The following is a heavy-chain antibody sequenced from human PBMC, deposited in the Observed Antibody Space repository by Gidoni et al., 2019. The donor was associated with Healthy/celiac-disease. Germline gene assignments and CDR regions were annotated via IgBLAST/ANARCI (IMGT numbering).Heavy chain of an antibody. Sequence: QLQLQESGPGLVKPSETLSLTCTVSGGSISSSSYYWGWIRQPPGKGLEWIGSIYYSGSTYYNPSLKSRVTISVDTSKNQFSLKLSSVTAADTAVYYCARADLGATRHGDAFDIWGQGTMVTVSS. CDR2: IYYSGST. V-gene: IGHV4-39*01. CDR1: GGSISSSSYY. D-gene: IGHD1-26*01. J-gene: IGHJ3*02. CDR3: ARADLGATRHGDAFDI.